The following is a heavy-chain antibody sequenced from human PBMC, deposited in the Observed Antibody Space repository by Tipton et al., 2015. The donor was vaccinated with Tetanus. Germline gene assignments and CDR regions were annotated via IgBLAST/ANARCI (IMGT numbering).Heavy chain of an antibody. CDR2: ISSGGNTL. CDR3: ARMSTEASTGAFDI. V-gene: IGHV3-11*01. Sequence: SLRLSCAASGFSFSDYYMSWIRQAPGKGLEWFSYISSGGNTLYYADSVKGRFTISRDNAKNSLYLQMSRLRADDTAVYYCARMSTEASTGAFDIWGQGTVVTVSS. CDR1: GFSFSDYY. D-gene: IGHD1-26*01. J-gene: IGHJ3*02.